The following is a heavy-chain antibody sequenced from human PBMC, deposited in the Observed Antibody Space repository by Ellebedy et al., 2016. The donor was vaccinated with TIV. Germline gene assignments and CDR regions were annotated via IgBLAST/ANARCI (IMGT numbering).Heavy chain of an antibody. Sequence: GESLKISCAASGFTFSSYWMHWVRQAPGKGLEWVANIKQDGSVKKYVDSVKGRFTISRDNGKNSLYLQMNSLRGEDTAVYYCAREVGGGGAYWGQGTRVTVSS. V-gene: IGHV3-7*01. CDR3: AREVGGGGAY. CDR2: IKQDGSVK. D-gene: IGHD2-21*01. J-gene: IGHJ4*02. CDR1: GFTFSSYW.